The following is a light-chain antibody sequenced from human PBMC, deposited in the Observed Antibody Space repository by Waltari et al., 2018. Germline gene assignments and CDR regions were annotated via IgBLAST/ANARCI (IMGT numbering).Light chain of an antibody. CDR3: CSYAGSSTFHGL. J-gene: IGLJ2*01. CDR2: DVI. Sequence: QKNPGKSPRVIIYDVIKPPSGSSVRFSGSKSGNTASLTVSGLQPEYEAVYFCCSYAGSSTFHGLFGGGTKLTVL. V-gene: IGLV2-23*02.